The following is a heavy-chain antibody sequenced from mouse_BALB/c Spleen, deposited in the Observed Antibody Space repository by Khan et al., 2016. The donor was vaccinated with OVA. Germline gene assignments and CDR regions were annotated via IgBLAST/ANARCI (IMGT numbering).Heavy chain of an antibody. CDR3: AKNYRYGLYFDY. V-gene: IGHV1S136*01. D-gene: IGHD2-14*01. CDR2: IYPYNDDT. J-gene: IGHJ2*01. CDR1: GYTFTSYV. Sequence: EVQLQESGPELVKPGASVKMSCKASGYTFTSYVIHWVKQKPGQGLEWIGYIYPYNDDTKYNEKFKGKATLTSDKSSSTAYMELRSLTSEDSAVXYGAKNYRYGLYFDYWGQGTTLTVSS.